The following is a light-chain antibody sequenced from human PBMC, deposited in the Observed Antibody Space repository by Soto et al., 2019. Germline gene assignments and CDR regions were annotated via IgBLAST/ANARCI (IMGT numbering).Light chain of an antibody. CDR1: QSVGTN. J-gene: IGKJ5*01. CDR2: GAS. V-gene: IGKV3-15*01. Sequence: DIVMTQSPGTLSVSPGERATLSCRASQSVGTNLAWYQQKPGQAPRLLIYGASTRASGIPGRFSGSGSGTDFTLTISSRQSEDFAVYYCQQLNNWPRITFGQGTRLEIK. CDR3: QQLNNWPRIT.